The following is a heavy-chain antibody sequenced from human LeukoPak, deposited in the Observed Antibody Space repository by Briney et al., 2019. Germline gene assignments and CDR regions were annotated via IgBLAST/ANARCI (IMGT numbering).Heavy chain of an antibody. CDR2: INHSGST. J-gene: IGHJ4*02. V-gene: IGHV4-34*01. Sequence: PSETLSLTCTVSGGSISSYYWSWIRQPPGKGLEWIGEINHSGSTNYNPSLKSRVTISVDTSKNQFSLKLSSVTAADTAVYYCARHDIGQLVQYYFDYWGQGTLVTVSS. CDR3: ARHDIGQLVQYYFDY. D-gene: IGHD6-6*01. CDR1: GGSISSYY.